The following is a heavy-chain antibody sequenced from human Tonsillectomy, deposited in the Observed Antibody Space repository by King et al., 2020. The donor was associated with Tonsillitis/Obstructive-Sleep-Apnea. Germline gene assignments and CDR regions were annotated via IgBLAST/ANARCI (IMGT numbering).Heavy chain of an antibody. V-gene: IGHV3-9*01. D-gene: IGHD6-6*01. CDR1: GFTFDDYA. CDR3: AKDPSSSPYYYYDPDV. Sequence: VQLVESGGGLVQPGRSLRLSCAASGFTFDDYAMHWVRHAPGKGLEWVSGISWNSGSIHYADSVKGRFTISRDNAKNSLYLQMDSLRTEDTALYYCAKDPSSSPYYYYDPDVWGKGTTVTVSS. J-gene: IGHJ6*03. CDR2: ISWNSGSI.